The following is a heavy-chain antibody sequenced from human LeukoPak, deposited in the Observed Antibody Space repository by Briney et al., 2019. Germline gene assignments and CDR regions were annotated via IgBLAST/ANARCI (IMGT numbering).Heavy chain of an antibody. Sequence: SETLSLTCAVYGGSFSGYYWSWIRQPPGKGLEWIGEINHSGSTNYNPSLKSRVTISVDTSKNQFSLKLSSVTAADTAVYYCAKHYGSGRDGYYYYMDVWGKGTTVTISS. CDR3: AKHYGSGRDGYYYYMDV. CDR2: INHSGST. V-gene: IGHV4-34*01. J-gene: IGHJ6*03. D-gene: IGHD3-10*01. CDR1: GGSFSGYY.